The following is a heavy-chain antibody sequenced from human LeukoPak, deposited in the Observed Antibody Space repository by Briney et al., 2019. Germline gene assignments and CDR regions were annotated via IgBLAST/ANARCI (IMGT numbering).Heavy chain of an antibody. CDR1: GFIFSSYG. D-gene: IGHD2-2*02. J-gene: IGHJ6*02. V-gene: IGHV3-30*03. CDR3: ARDPYCSGTGCYNLYYYGMDV. Sequence: GGSLRLSCAASGFIFSSYGMHWVRQAPGKGLEWVAVISYDGSKKYYADSVKGRFIISRDNSKNTLYLQMNSLRAEDTAVYYCARDPYCSGTGCYNLYYYGMDVWGQGITVTVSS. CDR2: ISYDGSKK.